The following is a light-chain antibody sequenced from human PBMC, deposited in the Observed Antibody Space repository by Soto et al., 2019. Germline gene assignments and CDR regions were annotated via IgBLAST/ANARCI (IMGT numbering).Light chain of an antibody. CDR1: QSVLSSSNNKNC. J-gene: IGKJ1*01. V-gene: IGKV4-1*01. Sequence: DIVMTQSPDSLAVSLGERATINCKSSQSVLSSSNNKNCLAWYQQKSGQPPKLLIYWASTRESGVPDRFSGSGSGTDFTLTISSLQAEDVAAYYCQHYYSIPWTFGQGTKVDNK. CDR2: WAS. CDR3: QHYYSIPWT.